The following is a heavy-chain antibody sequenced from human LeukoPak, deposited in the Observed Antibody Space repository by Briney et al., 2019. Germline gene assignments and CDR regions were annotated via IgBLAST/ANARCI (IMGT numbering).Heavy chain of an antibody. CDR1: GYSFTSYW. CDR2: IYPGDSDT. CDR3: ARHETGPYFDY. J-gene: IGHJ4*02. V-gene: IGHV5-51*01. Sequence: GESLKISCKGFGYSFTSYWIGWVRQMPGRGLECMGIIYPGDSDTRYSPSFQGQVTISADKSISTAYLQWSSLKASDTAMYYCARHETGPYFDYWGQGTLVTVSS. D-gene: IGHD1-1*01.